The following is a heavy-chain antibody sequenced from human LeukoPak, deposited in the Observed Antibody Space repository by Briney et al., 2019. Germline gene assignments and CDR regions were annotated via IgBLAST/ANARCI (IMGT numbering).Heavy chain of an antibody. V-gene: IGHV4-59*01. J-gene: IGHJ4*02. CDR1: GGSISSYY. CDR2: IYYSGST. CDR3: ARVRIGFDY. Sequence: PSETLSLTCTVSGGSISSYYWSWIRQPPGKGLEWIGYIYYSGSTNYNPSLKSRVTISVDTSKNQFSLKLSSVTAADTAVYYRARVRIGFDYWGQGTLVTVSS. D-gene: IGHD2-15*01.